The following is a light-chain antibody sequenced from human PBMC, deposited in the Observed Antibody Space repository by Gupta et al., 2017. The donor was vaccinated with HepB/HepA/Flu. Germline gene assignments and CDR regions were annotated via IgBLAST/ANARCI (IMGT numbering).Light chain of an antibody. J-gene: IGLJ2*01. CDR2: EVS. CDR3: CSYAGSSTLV. V-gene: IGLV2-23*02. Sequence: QSALTQPASVAGSPGQPTTISCTATSSDVGSYNLVSWYQQHPGKAPKLMIYEVSKRPAGVSNRFSGSKSGNTASLTISGLQAEDEADYYCCSYAGSSTLVFGGGTKLTVL. CDR1: SSDVGSYNL.